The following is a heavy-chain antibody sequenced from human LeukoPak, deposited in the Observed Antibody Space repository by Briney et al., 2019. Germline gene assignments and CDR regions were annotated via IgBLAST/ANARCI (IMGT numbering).Heavy chain of an antibody. D-gene: IGHD2-15*01. CDR3: ASSNADRYCSGGSCLDY. V-gene: IGHV1-69*05. CDR2: IIPIFGTA. Sequence: SVKVSCKASGGTFSSYAISCVRQAPGQGLEWMGRIIPIFGTANYAQKFQGRVTITTDESTSTAYMELSSLRSEDTAVYYCASSNADRYCSGGSCLDYWGQGTLVTVSS. CDR1: GGTFSSYA. J-gene: IGHJ4*02.